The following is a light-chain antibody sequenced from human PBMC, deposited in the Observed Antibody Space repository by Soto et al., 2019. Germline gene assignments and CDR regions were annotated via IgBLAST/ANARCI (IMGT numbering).Light chain of an antibody. CDR2: GAS. Sequence: EIGLTQSPGTLSLSPGERATLSCRASQSINSRYLAWYQQKPGQAPRLLIYGASSRATGIPDRFSGSGSETDFTLTISRLEPEDFAVYYCQQFGSSPGFTFGPGTKVDIK. J-gene: IGKJ3*01. V-gene: IGKV3-20*01. CDR1: QSINSRY. CDR3: QQFGSSPGFT.